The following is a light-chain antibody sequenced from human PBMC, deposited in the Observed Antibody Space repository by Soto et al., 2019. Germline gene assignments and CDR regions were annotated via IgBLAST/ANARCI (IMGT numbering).Light chain of an antibody. CDR1: QSLLHITGETF. J-gene: IGKJ5*01. CDR2: EVS. CDR3: MQSTQLPPT. Sequence: DVVMTQTPLSLSVAPGQPASISCKSSQSLLHITGETFLFWYLQKPGQSPQLLIYEVSTRVAGVPDRFSGSGSGTDFTLELSRVETDDGGIYYCMQSTQLPPTFGQGTRLGIE. V-gene: IGKV2D-29*02.